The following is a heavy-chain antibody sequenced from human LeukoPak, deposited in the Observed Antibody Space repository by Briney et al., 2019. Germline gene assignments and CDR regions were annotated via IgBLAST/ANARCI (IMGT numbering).Heavy chain of an antibody. J-gene: IGHJ3*02. CDR3: ARYCSGGSCYSENAFDI. V-gene: IGHV1-18*01. Sequence: APVKVSCTASGYTFTSYGISWVRQAPGQGLEWMGWISAYNGNTNYAQKLQGRVTMTTDTSTSTAYMELRSLRSDDTAVYYCARYCSGGSCYSENAFDIWGQGTMVTVSS. D-gene: IGHD2-15*01. CDR1: GYTFTSYG. CDR2: ISAYNGNT.